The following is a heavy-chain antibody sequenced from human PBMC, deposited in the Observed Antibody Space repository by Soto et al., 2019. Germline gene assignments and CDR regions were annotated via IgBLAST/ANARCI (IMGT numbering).Heavy chain of an antibody. J-gene: IGHJ5*02. D-gene: IGHD3-9*01. CDR1: DGSISSGGYY. V-gene: IGHV4-31*03. CDR2: IYYSGST. Sequence: SETLSVTCTVSDGSISSGGYYWSWIRQHPGKGMEWIGYIYYSGSTYYNPSLKSRVTISVDTSKNQFSLKLSSVTAAGTAVYYCARSGQFVLRYFDWSTNWFDPWGHGTLVTVSS. CDR3: ARSGQFVLRYFDWSTNWFDP.